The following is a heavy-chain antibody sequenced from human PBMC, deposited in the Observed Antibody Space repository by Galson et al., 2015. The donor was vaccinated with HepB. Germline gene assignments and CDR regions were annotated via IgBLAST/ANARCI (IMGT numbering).Heavy chain of an antibody. J-gene: IGHJ4*02. D-gene: IGHD3-3*01. Sequence: SVKVSCKASGGTFSSYAISWVRQAPGQGLEWMGGIIPILGIANYAQKFQGRVTITADKSTSTAYMELSSLRSEDTAVYYCARGEWIVDYGDYWGQGTLVTVSS. CDR1: GGTFSSYA. CDR2: IIPILGIA. CDR3: ARGEWIVDYGDY. V-gene: IGHV1-69*10.